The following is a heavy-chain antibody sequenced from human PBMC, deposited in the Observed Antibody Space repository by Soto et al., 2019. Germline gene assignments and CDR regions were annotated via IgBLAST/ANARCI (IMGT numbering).Heavy chain of an antibody. D-gene: IGHD3-10*01. CDR2: IYYSGST. V-gene: IGHV4-59*01. CDR1: GGSISSYY. J-gene: IGHJ5*02. CDR3: ARWYITMVRGVIIRTLNNWFDP. Sequence: SETLSLTCTVSGGSISSYYWSWIRQPPGKGLEWIGYIYYSGSTNYNPSIKSRVTISVDTSKNQFSLKLSSVTAADTAVYYCARWYITMVRGVIIRTLNNWFDPWGQGTLVTVS.